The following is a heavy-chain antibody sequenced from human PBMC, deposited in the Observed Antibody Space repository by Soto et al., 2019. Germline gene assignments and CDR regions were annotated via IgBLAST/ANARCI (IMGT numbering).Heavy chain of an antibody. CDR2: ISSSSSYI. CDR3: VRGGGGGLFDP. Sequence: PGGSLRLSCAASGFTFNSYSMNWVRQAPGKGLEWVSSISSSSSYIYYADSVKGRFTISRDNARRSLFLQMTSLTVEDTATYYCVRGGGGGLFDPWGQGTLVTVSS. CDR1: GFTFNSYS. J-gene: IGHJ5*02. V-gene: IGHV3-21*01. D-gene: IGHD2-15*01.